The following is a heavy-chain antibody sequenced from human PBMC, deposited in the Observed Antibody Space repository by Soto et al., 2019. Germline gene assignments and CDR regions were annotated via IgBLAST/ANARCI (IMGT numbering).Heavy chain of an antibody. CDR1: GFTFSSYA. J-gene: IGHJ6*03. CDR2: ISGSGGST. CDR3: AKITMVRGVGDYYYYMDV. D-gene: IGHD3-10*01. Sequence: GGSLRLSCAASGFTFSSYAMSWVRQAPGKGLEWVSAISGSGGSTYYADSVKGRLTISRDNSKNTLYLQMNSRRAEDTAVYYCAKITMVRGVGDYYYYMDVWGKGTTVTVSS. V-gene: IGHV3-23*01.